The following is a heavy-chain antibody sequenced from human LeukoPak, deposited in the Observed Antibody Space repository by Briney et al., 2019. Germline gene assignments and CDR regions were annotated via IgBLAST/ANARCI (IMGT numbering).Heavy chain of an antibody. CDR1: GFTFSNYP. CDR2: MSASGGTT. J-gene: IGHJ4*02. D-gene: IGHD2-2*01. V-gene: IGHV3-23*01. CDR3: ASGCSSTACFLN. Sequence: QPGGSLRLSCAASGFTFSNYPMTWVRQAPGKGLEWVSTMSASGGTTYYADSVKGRFAISRDNSKSTLYLQMNSLGAEDTAVYYCASGCSSTACFLNWGQGTLVTVSS.